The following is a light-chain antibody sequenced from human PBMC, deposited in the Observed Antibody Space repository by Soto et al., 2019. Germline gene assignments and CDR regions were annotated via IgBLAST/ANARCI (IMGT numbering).Light chain of an antibody. Sequence: DIQMTQSPSSLSASVGDRVTITCRASQRISAYLNWYQQKPGEAPKLLIFDVSVLESGVPSRFSGSGSETDFTLSITSLQPDDFATYYCLQTYRPPMTFGPGTTVDFK. CDR2: DVS. CDR1: QRISAY. V-gene: IGKV1-39*01. J-gene: IGKJ3*01. CDR3: LQTYRPPMT.